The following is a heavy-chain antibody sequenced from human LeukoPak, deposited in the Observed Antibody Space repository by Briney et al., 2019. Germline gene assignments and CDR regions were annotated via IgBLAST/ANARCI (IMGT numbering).Heavy chain of an antibody. D-gene: IGHD6-13*01. CDR1: GGSISSSTW. CDR3: ATGGSSWNEY. J-gene: IGHJ4*02. V-gene: IGHV4-4*01. Sequence: TETLSLTCAVSGGSISSSTWWSWVRQPPGKGLEWIGEIHRSGSTYYNPSLESRLTMSLDKSKNQFSLNLYSMAAADTAVYFCATGGSSWNEYWGQGTLVTVSS. CDR2: IHRSGST.